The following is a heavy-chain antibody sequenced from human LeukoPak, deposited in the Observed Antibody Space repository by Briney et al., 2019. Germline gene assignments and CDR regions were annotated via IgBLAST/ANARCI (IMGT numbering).Heavy chain of an antibody. Sequence: SETLSLTCTVSGGSISSSSYYWGWIRQPPGKGLEWIGYIYYSGSTYYNPSLKSRVTISVDTSKNQFSLKLSSVTAADTAVYYCARLSVSSTSNWFDPWGQGTLVTVSS. CDR3: ARLSVSSTSNWFDP. V-gene: IGHV4-30-4*08. D-gene: IGHD2-2*01. J-gene: IGHJ5*02. CDR2: IYYSGST. CDR1: GGSISSSSYY.